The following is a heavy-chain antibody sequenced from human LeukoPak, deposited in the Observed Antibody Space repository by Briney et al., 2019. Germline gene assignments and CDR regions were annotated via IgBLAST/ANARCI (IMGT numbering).Heavy chain of an antibody. CDR1: GYSFASYW. CDR3: ARQTAEYYFDY. J-gene: IGHJ4*02. Sequence: GESLKISCKGSGYSFASYWIGWVRQMPGKGLEWMGIIYPGDSDTRYSPSFQGQVTISADKSISTAYPQWSSLKASDTAMYYCARQTAEYYFDYWGQGTLVTVSS. CDR2: IYPGDSDT. V-gene: IGHV5-51*01.